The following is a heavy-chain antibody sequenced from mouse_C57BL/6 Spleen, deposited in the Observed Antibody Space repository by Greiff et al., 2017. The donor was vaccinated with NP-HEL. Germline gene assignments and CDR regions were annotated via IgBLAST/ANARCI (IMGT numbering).Heavy chain of an antibody. CDR2: ISDGGSYT. J-gene: IGHJ3*01. CDR1: GFTFSSYA. V-gene: IGHV5-4*01. Sequence: EVQGVESGGGLVKPGGSLKLSCAASGFTFSSYAMSWVRQTPEKRLEWVATISDGGSYTYYPDNVKGQFTISRDNAKNNLYLQMSHLKSEDTAMYYCARDFAYWGQGTLVTVSA. CDR3: ARDFAY.